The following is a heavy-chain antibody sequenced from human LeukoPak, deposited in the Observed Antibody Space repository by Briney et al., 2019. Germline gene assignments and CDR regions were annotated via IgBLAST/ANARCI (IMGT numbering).Heavy chain of an antibody. V-gene: IGHV4-34*01. CDR3: ASVLRYFDWVPRV. J-gene: IGHJ4*02. CDR2: INRSGST. D-gene: IGHD3-9*01. CDR1: GGYFSGYY. Sequence: SETLSLTCAVYGGYFSGYYWSWIRQPPGKGLEWIGEINRSGSTNYNPSLKSRVTISVDTSKNQFSLKLSSVTAADTAVYYCASVLRYFDWVPRVWGQGTLVTVSS.